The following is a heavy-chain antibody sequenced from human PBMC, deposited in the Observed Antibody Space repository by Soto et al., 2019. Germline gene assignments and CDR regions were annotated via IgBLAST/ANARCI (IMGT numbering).Heavy chain of an antibody. V-gene: IGHV1-2*02. CDR3: ASAAVTGTAGLDF. D-gene: IGHD6-19*01. J-gene: IGHJ4*02. CDR2: INPNSGGT. Sequence: ASVKVSCKASGYTFSGFYMHWVRQAPGQGLEWMGWINPNSGGTKSAEKFQGRVTMTRDTSISTAYMELSRLTSDDTAVYYCASAAVTGTAGLDFWGQGTQVTVSA. CDR1: GYTFSGFY.